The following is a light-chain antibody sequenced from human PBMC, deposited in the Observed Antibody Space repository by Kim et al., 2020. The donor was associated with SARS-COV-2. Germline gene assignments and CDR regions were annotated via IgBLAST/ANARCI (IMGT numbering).Light chain of an antibody. V-gene: IGLV3-1*01. CDR2: EDC. CDR3: QVWDSSTVV. CDR1: KLGGKN. Sequence: SVAPGQTARITCSGDKLGGKNVRWYQQKPGQAPVLVIYEDCKRPSGIPERFSGSNSGNTATLTISRTQARDEADYYCQVWDSSTVVFGGGTQLTVL. J-gene: IGLJ2*01.